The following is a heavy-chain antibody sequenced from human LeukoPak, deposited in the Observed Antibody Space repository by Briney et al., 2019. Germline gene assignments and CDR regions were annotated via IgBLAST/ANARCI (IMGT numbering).Heavy chain of an antibody. CDR1: GFTFSTYS. CDR2: ISSSSTFT. J-gene: IGHJ4*02. D-gene: IGHD3-10*01. Sequence: GGSLRLSCAASGFTFSTYSMHWVRQAPGKGLEWVSFISSSSTFTSYADSVKGRFTISRDNAKSSLFLQMNSLRVEDTAVYYCAKSFWWFGEFSPFDYWGQGTLVTVSS. V-gene: IGHV3-21*01. CDR3: AKSFWWFGEFSPFDY.